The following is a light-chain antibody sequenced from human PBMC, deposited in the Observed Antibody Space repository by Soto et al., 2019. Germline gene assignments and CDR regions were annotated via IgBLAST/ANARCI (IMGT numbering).Light chain of an antibody. CDR3: NSYTSSSTRV. V-gene: IGLV2-14*01. J-gene: IGLJ1*01. Sequence: HSALTQPASVSGSPGQSITISCTGTRSDVGGYNYVSWYQQHPGKAPKLMIYDVSNRPSGVSNRFSGSKSGNTASLTISGLQAEDEADYYCNSYTSSSTRVFGAGTKLTVL. CDR1: RSDVGGYNY. CDR2: DVS.